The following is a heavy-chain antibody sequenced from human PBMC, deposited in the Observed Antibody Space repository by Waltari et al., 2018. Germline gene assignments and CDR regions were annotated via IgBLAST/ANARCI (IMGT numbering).Heavy chain of an antibody. CDR2: INPNSGGT. CDR1: GYPFTGYN. V-gene: IGHV1-2*02. D-gene: IGHD6-25*01. J-gene: IGHJ6*02. Sequence: QVQLVQSGAEVKKPGASVKVYCKASGYPFTGYNMHWVRQAPGQGLEWMGWINPNSGGTNYAQKFQGRVTMTRDTSISTAYMELSRLRSNDTAVYYCARGSAYYYYGMDVWGQGTTVTVSS. CDR3: ARGSAYYYYGMDV.